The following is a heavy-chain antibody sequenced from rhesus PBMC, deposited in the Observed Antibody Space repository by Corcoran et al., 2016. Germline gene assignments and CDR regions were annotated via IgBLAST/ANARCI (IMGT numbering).Heavy chain of an antibody. V-gene: IGHV3S42*01. Sequence: EVQLVESGGGLAKPGGSLRLSCAASGFTFSSYWMNWVRQTPGKGLEWISAINSGGGSTDYADSVKGRFTISRDNSKNTLSLQMNSLRAEDTAVYYCAKRGYCTSTTCYVPFDYWGQGVLVTVSS. CDR2: INSGGGST. D-gene: IGHD2-2*01. CDR3: AKRGYCTSTTCYVPFDY. J-gene: IGHJ4*01. CDR1: GFTFSSYW.